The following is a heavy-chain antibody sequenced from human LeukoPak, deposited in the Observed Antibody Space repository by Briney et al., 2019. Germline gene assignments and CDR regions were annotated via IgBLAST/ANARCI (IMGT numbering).Heavy chain of an antibody. Sequence: GGSLRLSCAASGFTFSSYSMNWVRQAPGKGLEWVSSITSSSSYIYYAVSVKGRFTISRDNAKNSLYLQMNSLRAEDTAVYYCARAVSDFRYSSRGDYFDSWGQGTLVTVSS. CDR3: ARAVSDFRYSSRGDYFDS. V-gene: IGHV3-21*01. D-gene: IGHD6-13*01. CDR2: ITSSSSYI. J-gene: IGHJ4*02. CDR1: GFTFSSYS.